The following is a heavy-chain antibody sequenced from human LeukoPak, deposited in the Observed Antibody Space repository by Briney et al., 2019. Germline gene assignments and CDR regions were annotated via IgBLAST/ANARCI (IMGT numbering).Heavy chain of an antibody. D-gene: IGHD3-16*02. CDR2: IDPNSGAT. V-gene: IGHV1-2*02. CDR3: ARFPDYVWGSYRYSDFDH. J-gene: IGHJ4*02. Sequence: ASVKVSCKTSGYTFTGYYIHLLRQAPGQGLEWMAWIDPNSGATNYAHKFQGRVTMTRDTSISTAYMELRSLRSDDTAVYYCARFPDYVWGSYRYSDFDHWGQGTLVTVSS. CDR1: GYTFTGYY.